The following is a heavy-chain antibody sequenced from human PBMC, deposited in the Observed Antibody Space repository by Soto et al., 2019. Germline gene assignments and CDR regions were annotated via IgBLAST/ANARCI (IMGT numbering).Heavy chain of an antibody. J-gene: IGHJ3*02. CDR3: ARWVPWGSDAFDI. CDR1: GYTFTSYG. D-gene: IGHD3-16*01. V-gene: IGHV1-18*01. CDR2: ISAYNGNT. Sequence: GASVKVSCKSSGYTFTSYGISWVQRAPGQGLEWMGWISAYNGNTNYAQKLQGRVTMTTDTSTSTAYMELRSLRSDDTAVYYCARWVPWGSDAFDIWGQGTMVTVSS.